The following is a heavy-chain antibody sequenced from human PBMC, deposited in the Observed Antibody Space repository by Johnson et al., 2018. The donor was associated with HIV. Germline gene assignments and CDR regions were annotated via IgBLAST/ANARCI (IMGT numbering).Heavy chain of an antibody. CDR3: AKGGMRRDPDAFDI. J-gene: IGHJ3*02. CDR2: VSFDESNK. Sequence: VQLVESGGGVVQPGRSLGLSCTASGFTFSRNAMHWVRQPPGKGLEWVAVVSFDESNKHYGDSVKGRFTISRDNSKNTLYLQMNSLRAEDTAVYYCAKGGMRRDPDAFDIWGQGTMVTVSS. V-gene: IGHV3-30*18. CDR1: GFTFSRNA.